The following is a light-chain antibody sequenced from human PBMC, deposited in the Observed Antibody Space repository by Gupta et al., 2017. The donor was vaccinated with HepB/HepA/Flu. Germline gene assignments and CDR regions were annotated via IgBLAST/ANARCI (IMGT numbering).Light chain of an antibody. J-gene: IGLJ2*01. CDR2: YKSDSNK. CDR3: MIWDTSGVQ. V-gene: IGLV5-45*02. CDR1: SGITVGNYW. Sequence: QAVLTQPSSLSASPGASASLTCTLRSGITVGNYWIYLYQQRPGSPPHYLLRYKSDSNKQQGSGVPRRFSGSKDASANAGILLISGRQSEDEADYYGMIWDTSGVQFGGGTKLTVL.